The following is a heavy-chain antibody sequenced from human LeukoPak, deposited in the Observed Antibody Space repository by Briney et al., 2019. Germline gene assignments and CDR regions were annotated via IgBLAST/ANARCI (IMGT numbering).Heavy chain of an antibody. CDR3: ARGVNYDSSGYPDWYFDL. Sequence: GGSLRLSCAASAFTVSSNYMSWVRQAPGKGLEWVSVIYSGGSTYYADSVKGRFTISRDNSKNTLYLQMNSLRAEDTAVYYCARGVNYDSSGYPDWYFDLWGRGTLVTVSS. J-gene: IGHJ2*01. CDR1: AFTVSSNY. CDR2: IYSGGST. V-gene: IGHV3-53*01. D-gene: IGHD3-22*01.